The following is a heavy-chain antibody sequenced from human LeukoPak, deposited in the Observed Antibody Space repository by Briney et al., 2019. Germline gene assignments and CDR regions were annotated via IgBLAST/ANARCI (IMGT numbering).Heavy chain of an antibody. CDR1: GVSFSGDQ. CDR2: INQSGST. Sequence: SETLSLTCAVYGVSFSGDQWSWIRQSPEKGLEWIGEINQSGSTHYNPSLKSRVTVSIDTSKNQFSLNLNSLTAADTAVYYCARRPDGFDIWGQGTMVTVSS. CDR3: ARRPDGFDI. V-gene: IGHV4-34*01. J-gene: IGHJ3*02.